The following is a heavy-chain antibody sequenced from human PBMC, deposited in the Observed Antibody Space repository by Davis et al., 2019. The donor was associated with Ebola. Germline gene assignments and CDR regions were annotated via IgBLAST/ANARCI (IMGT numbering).Heavy chain of an antibody. D-gene: IGHD6-13*01. CDR3: ASSSWQYYFDY. CDR1: VITFSSYA. Sequence: GGSLRLSCTDSVITFSSYAMTWVRQAPGKGLEWVSAISGSGGSTYYADSVKGRFTISRDNSKNTLYLQMNSLRAEDTAVYYCASSSWQYYFDYWGQGTLVTVSS. V-gene: IGHV3-23*01. J-gene: IGHJ4*02. CDR2: ISGSGGST.